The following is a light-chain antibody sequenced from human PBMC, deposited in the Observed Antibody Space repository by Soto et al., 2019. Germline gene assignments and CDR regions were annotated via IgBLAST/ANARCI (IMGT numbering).Light chain of an antibody. Sequence: DIQMTQSPSSLSASVADRATITCRASQSIRRSLNWYQQKPGKAPKLLIYAASSLQSGVPSRFSGSGYGTDFTLTITSLQSEDFAIYYCQQSYSSPRTFGQGTKVDIK. CDR3: QQSYSSPRT. J-gene: IGKJ1*01. V-gene: IGKV1-39*01. CDR2: AAS. CDR1: QSIRRS.